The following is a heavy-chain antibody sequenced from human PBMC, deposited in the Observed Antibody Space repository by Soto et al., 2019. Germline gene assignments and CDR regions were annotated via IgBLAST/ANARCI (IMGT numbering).Heavy chain of an antibody. CDR2: IIPIFGTA. J-gene: IGHJ4*02. V-gene: IGHV1-69*01. CDR1: GGTFSSYA. CDR3: ARDQTRGDYFDY. Sequence: QVQLVQSGAEVKKPGSSVKVSCKASGGTFSSYAISWVRQAPGQGLEWMGGIIPIFGTANYAQKFQGRVTITEDESTSTAYMELSSLRAEDTAVYYWARDQTRGDYFDYWGQGTLVTVSS.